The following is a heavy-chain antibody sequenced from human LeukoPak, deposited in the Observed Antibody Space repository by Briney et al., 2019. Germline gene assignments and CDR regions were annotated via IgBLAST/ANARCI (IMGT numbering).Heavy chain of an antibody. CDR1: GYTFTSYG. V-gene: IGHV1-18*01. Sequence: ASVKVSCKTSGYTFTSYGISWVRQAPGQGLEWMGWISGYNGNTVYAQKLQGRVNMTTDTSTSTAYMELRSLKSDDTAVYYCARDDEGRANFDFWGQGTLVTVSS. CDR3: ARDDEGRANFDF. CDR2: ISGYNGNT. J-gene: IGHJ4*02.